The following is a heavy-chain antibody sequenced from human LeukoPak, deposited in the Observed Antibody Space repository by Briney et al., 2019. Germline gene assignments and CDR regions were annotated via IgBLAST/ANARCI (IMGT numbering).Heavy chain of an antibody. CDR2: IYNSGST. D-gene: IGHD3-10*01. Sequence: PSETLSLTCTVSGGSISSYYWNWIRQPAGKGLEWIGRIYNSGSTNYNPSLKSRVTMSVDTSKNQFSLKLSSVTAADTAVYYCARDFLLWFGEVDYYYHGMDVWGQGTTVTVSS. CDR1: GGSISSYY. CDR3: ARDFLLWFGEVDYYYHGMDV. J-gene: IGHJ6*02. V-gene: IGHV4-4*07.